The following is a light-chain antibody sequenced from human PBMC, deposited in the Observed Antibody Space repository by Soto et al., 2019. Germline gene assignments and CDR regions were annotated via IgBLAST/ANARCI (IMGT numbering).Light chain of an antibody. J-gene: IGKJ5*01. V-gene: IGKV3D-11*02. CDR2: GAS. CDR1: QSVATN. CDR3: QQRSNWPIT. Sequence: TQSPATLSVFPGERATLSCRASQSVATNLAWYQQRPGQAPRLLIYGASKRAIGLPARFSGSGPGTDFTLTISSLEPEDFAVYYCQQRSNWPITFGQGTRLEIK.